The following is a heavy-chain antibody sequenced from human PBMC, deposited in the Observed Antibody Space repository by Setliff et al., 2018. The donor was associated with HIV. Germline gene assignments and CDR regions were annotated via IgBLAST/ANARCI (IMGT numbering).Heavy chain of an antibody. CDR1: GFTLNELS. CDR3: ATHPPYRSAWYMRS. CDR2: FDPEAGEI. Sequence: ASVKVSCKISGFTLNELSIQWVRKAPAKGLEWMGGFDPEAGEIIYAQKFQGRVTMTEDTSTDTAYMDLSSLRSEDTAVYYCATHPPYRSAWYMRSWGQGTLVTVS. J-gene: IGHJ5*02. V-gene: IGHV1-24*01. D-gene: IGHD6-19*01.